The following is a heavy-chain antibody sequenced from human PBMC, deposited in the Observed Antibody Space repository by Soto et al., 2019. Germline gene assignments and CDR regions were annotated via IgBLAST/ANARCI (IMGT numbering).Heavy chain of an antibody. Sequence: PSETLSLTCTFSGGSISSSSYYWGWIRQPPGKGLEWIGSIYYSGSTYYNPSLKSRVTISVDTSKSQFSLKLNSVTAADTSVYYCARPPTASLDAFEIWGQGTMVTVSS. J-gene: IGHJ3*02. CDR3: ARPPTASLDAFEI. CDR1: GGSISSSSYY. V-gene: IGHV4-39*01. CDR2: IYYSGST.